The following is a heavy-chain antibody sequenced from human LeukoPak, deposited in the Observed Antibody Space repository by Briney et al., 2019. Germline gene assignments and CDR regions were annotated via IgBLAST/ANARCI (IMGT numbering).Heavy chain of an antibody. V-gene: IGHV4-61*08. J-gene: IGHJ3*01. CDR2: VYYSGST. CDR1: GGSISSGGYY. CDR3: ARDNYYEGAFDV. D-gene: IGHD3-22*01. Sequence: SQTLSLTCTVSGGSISSGGYYWSWIRQHPGKGLEWIGYVYYSGSTSYNPSLKSRVTISLDASKNQFSLKLSSVTAADTAVYYCARDNYYEGAFDVWGQGTMVTVSS.